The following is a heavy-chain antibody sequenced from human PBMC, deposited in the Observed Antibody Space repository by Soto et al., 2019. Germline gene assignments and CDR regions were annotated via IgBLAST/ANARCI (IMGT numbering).Heavy chain of an antibody. CDR2: ISYDCSNK. Sequence: GRSLRLSCAAAGFTFSSYAMHLVRQAPGKGLAWVAVISYDCSNKYYADSVKGQFTSSRDNSKNTLYLQMNSLRAEDTDVYYCARDITYYYDSSGYYDAFDIWGQGKMVTVSS. CDR1: GFTFSSYA. J-gene: IGHJ3*02. D-gene: IGHD3-22*01. V-gene: IGHV3-30-3*01. CDR3: ARDITYYYDSSGYYDAFDI.